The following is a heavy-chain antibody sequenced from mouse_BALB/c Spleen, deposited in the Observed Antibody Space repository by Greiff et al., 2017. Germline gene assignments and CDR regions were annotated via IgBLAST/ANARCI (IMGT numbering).Heavy chain of an antibody. D-gene: IGHD2-1*01. CDR2: ISSGGST. CDR1: GFTFSSYA. Sequence: EVQGVESGGGLVKPGGSLKLSCAASGFTFSSYAMSWVRQTPEKRLEWVASISSGGSTYYPDSVKGRFTISRDNARNILYLQMSSLRSEDTAMYYCARDFYYGNFFVYWGQGTLVTVSA. CDR3: ARDFYYGNFFVY. J-gene: IGHJ3*01. V-gene: IGHV5-6-5*01.